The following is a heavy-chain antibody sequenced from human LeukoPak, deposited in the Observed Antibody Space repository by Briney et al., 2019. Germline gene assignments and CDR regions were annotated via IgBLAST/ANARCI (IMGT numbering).Heavy chain of an antibody. CDR2: IYPGDSDT. CDR1: GYSFSNDW. V-gene: IGHV5-51*01. Sequence: GESLKISCKGSGYSFSNDWIGWVRQMPGKGLEWMGIIYPGDSDTRYSPSFRGQVTISADKSISTAYLQWSSLGASDTAMYYCARRGCNGGSCYAYWGQGTLVTVSS. D-gene: IGHD2-15*01. J-gene: IGHJ4*02. CDR3: ARRGCNGGSCYAY.